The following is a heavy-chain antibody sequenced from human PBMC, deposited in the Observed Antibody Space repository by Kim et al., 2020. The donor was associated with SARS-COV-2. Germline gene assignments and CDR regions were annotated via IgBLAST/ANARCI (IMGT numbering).Heavy chain of an antibody. V-gene: IGHV3-7*01. Sequence: VDSVKGRFTISRDNAKNSLYLQMNSLRAEDTAVYYCARDRDSSGWYSSDYWGQGTLVTVSS. CDR3: ARDRDSSGWYSSDY. J-gene: IGHJ4*02. D-gene: IGHD6-19*01.